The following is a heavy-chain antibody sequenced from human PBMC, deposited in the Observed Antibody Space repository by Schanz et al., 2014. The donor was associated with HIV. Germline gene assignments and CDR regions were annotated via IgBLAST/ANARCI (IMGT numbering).Heavy chain of an antibody. CDR2: ITSSSSYI. D-gene: IGHD6-13*01. CDR3: ATDFSSSWCFDN. Sequence: LLESGGGLVQPGGSLRLSCAASGFTFSNTAMSWVRQAPGKGLEWVASITSSSSYIYYADPVKGRFTISRDNAKNSVYLQMNSLRAEDTAVFYCATDFSSSWCFDNWGQGTLVTVSS. J-gene: IGHJ4*02. CDR1: GFTFSNTA. V-gene: IGHV3-21*02.